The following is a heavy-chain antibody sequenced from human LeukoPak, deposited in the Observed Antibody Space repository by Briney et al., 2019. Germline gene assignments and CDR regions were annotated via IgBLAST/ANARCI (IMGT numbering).Heavy chain of an antibody. CDR1: GFTFNYYW. CDR2: IQQDGSEK. J-gene: IGHJ4*02. D-gene: IGHD3-10*01. Sequence: GGSLRLSCAASGFTFNYYWLTWFRQAPGKGLEGVANIQQDGSEKYYVDSVKGRFIISRDNAKNSLYLQMNILRAEDTAVYYCARVRKLRTRGVMDPLDYWGQGTLVTVSS. CDR3: ARVRKLRTRGVMDPLDY. V-gene: IGHV3-7*01.